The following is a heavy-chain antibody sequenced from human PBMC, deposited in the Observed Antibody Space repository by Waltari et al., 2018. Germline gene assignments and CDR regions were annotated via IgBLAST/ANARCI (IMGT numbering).Heavy chain of an antibody. CDR3: ARDFWSGTDYYYYMDV. J-gene: IGHJ6*03. D-gene: IGHD3-3*01. CDR2: IIPIFGTT. CDR1: GGTLSSHT. Sequence: VQLVQSGAEVKKTGSAVKVSCKASGGTLSSHTLTWVRQAHGQGLEWMGGIIPIFGTTNYAQKFQGRVTISADESTSTVFLELSSLRAEDTAVYYCARDFWSGTDYYYYMDVWGKGTTVTVSS. V-gene: IGHV1-69*01.